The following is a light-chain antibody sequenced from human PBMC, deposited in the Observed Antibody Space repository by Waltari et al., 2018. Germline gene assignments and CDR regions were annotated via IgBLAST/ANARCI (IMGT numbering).Light chain of an antibody. CDR1: QSLLHSNGYNY. Sequence: DIVMTQSPLSLPVTPGEPASISCRSSQSLLHSNGYNYLDWYLQKPGQSPQIVIYLGSNRASGVPDRFSGSGSGTDFTPKISRVEAEDVGVYYCMQSLQTPWTFGQGTKVEIK. CDR2: LGS. V-gene: IGKV2-28*01. CDR3: MQSLQTPWT. J-gene: IGKJ1*01.